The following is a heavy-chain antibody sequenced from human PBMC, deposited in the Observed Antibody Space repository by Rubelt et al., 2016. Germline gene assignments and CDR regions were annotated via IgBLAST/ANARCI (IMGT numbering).Heavy chain of an antibody. CDR3: ARVRDSTTAEYFQH. J-gene: IGHJ1*01. Sequence: QLHLQESGPGLVKPSETLSLTCTVSGGSISSRTNYWGWIRQPPGKGLEWIGSIYHSVSTYYNPSLKSRVTISVDTSKNQFSLKLNSVTAADTAVYYCARVRDSTTAEYFQHCGQGTLVTASS. CDR1: GGSISSRTNY. V-gene: IGHV4-39*07. D-gene: IGHD2-21*02. CDR2: IYHSVST.